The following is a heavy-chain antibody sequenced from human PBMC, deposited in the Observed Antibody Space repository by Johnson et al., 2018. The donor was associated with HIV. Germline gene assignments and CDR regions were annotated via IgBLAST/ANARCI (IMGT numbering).Heavy chain of an antibody. D-gene: IGHD6-19*01. CDR2: ISWDGGST. CDR3: ASKGSGWALDV. V-gene: IGHV3-43*01. Sequence: VQLVESGGVVVQPGGSLRLSCAASGFTFDDYTMHWVRQAPGKGLEWVSLISWDGGSTYYADSVKGRFTISKDHSKNTLYLQMNSLRAEDTAIYYCASKGSGWALDVWGQGTMVTVSS. J-gene: IGHJ3*01. CDR1: GFTFDDYT.